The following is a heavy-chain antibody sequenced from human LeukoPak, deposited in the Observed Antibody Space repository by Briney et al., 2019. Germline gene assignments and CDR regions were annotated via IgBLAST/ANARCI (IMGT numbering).Heavy chain of an antibody. D-gene: IGHD3-9*01. CDR2: ISGSGGST. V-gene: IGHV3-23*01. CDR1: GFTFSSYA. J-gene: IGHJ1*01. Sequence: GGSLRLSCAASGFTFSSYAMSWVRQAPGKGLEWVSAISGSGGSTYYADSVKGRFTISRDNSKNTLYLQMNSLRAEDTAVYYCAKGEYYDILTGYVKAGVYFQHWGQGTLVTVSS. CDR3: AKGEYYDILTGYVKAGVYFQH.